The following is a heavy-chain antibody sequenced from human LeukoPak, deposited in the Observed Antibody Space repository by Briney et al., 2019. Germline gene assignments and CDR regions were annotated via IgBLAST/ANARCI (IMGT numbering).Heavy chain of an antibody. CDR2: IYYSGST. D-gene: IGHD3-9*01. Sequence: SETLSLTCTVSGGSISSGGYYWSWIRQHPGKGLEWIGYIYYSGSTYYNPSLKSRVTISVDTSKNQFSLKLSSVTAADTAVYYCARDRTALDWSTRVWGQGTLVTVSS. CDR3: ARDRTALDWSTRV. J-gene: IGHJ4*02. CDR1: GGSISSGGYY. V-gene: IGHV4-31*03.